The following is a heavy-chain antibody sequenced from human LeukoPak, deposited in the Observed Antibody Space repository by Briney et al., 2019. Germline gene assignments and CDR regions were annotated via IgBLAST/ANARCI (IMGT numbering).Heavy chain of an antibody. CDR2: ITSSSTYI. J-gene: IGHJ4*02. CDR1: GFTFSSYS. CDR3: ANLLRWEPY. Sequence: GGSLRLSCAASGFTFSSYSMNWVRQAPGKGLEWVSSITSSSTYIYYADSVKGRFTISRDNSKNTLYLQMNSLRAEDTAVYYCANLLRWEPYWGQGTLVTVSS. V-gene: IGHV3-21*01. D-gene: IGHD4-23*01.